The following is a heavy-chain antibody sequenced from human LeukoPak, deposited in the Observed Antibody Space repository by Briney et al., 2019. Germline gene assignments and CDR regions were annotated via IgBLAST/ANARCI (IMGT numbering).Heavy chain of an antibody. J-gene: IGHJ4*02. CDR1: GYTFTSYG. CDR2: ISAYNGNT. Sequence: ASVKVSCKASGYTFTSYGISWVRQAPGQGLEWKGWISAYNGNTNYAQKLQGRVTMTTDTSTSTAYMELRSLRSDDTAVYYCARVPYDYGDYANDYWGQGTLVTVSS. D-gene: IGHD4-17*01. CDR3: ARVPYDYGDYANDY. V-gene: IGHV1-18*01.